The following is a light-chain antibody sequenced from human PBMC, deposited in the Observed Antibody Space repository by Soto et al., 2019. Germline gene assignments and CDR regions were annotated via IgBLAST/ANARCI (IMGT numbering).Light chain of an antibody. J-gene: IGLJ1*01. CDR2: EVT. Sequence: QSALTQPASVSGSPGQSITISCTGTSSDVGGYKFVSWYQQHPVKVPKLLIYEVTNRPSGVSNRFSGSKSGNTASLTISGLQAEDEADYYCSSYAGSSPLYVFGTGTKLTVL. V-gene: IGLV2-14*01. CDR1: SSDVGGYKF. CDR3: SSYAGSSPLYV.